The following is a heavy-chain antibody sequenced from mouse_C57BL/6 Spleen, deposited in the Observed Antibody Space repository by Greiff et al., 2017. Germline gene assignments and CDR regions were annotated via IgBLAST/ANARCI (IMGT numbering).Heavy chain of an antibody. CDR1: GYTFTSYW. J-gene: IGHJ1*03. CDR2: IDPSDSYT. Sequence: QVQLQQPGAELVMPGASVKLSCKASGYTFTSYWMPWVKQRPGQGLEWIGEIDPSDSYTHYNQKFKGESPLTVDKSSSTAYMQRSSPTSEDSAVYYGARKYGSSAWYFDVWGTGTTVTVSS. D-gene: IGHD1-1*01. CDR3: ARKYGSSAWYFDV. V-gene: IGHV1-69*01.